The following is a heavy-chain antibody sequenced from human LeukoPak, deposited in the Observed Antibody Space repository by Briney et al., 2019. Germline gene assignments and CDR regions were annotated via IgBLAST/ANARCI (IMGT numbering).Heavy chain of an antibody. Sequence: PGGSLRLSCAASGFTFSSYAMSWVRQAPGKGLEWVSAISGSGGSTYYADSVKGRFTISRDNPKNTLYLQMNSLRAEDTAVYYCAKDIVATMGGFDYWGQGTLVTVSS. V-gene: IGHV3-23*01. CDR2: ISGSGGST. D-gene: IGHD5-12*01. CDR3: AKDIVATMGGFDY. CDR1: GFTFSSYA. J-gene: IGHJ4*02.